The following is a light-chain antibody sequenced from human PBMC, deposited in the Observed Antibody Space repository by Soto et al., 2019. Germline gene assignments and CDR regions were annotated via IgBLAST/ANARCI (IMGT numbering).Light chain of an antibody. CDR1: QSISNW. Sequence: DIQMTQSPSPLSASVGDRVTITCRASQSISNWWAWYQQKPGKAPKLLIYGASSLESGVPSRFSGSGSGTEFTLTISSLQPDDFATYYCQQYNSYSLFFGQGTKLEIK. CDR3: QQYNSYSLF. V-gene: IGKV1-5*01. CDR2: GAS. J-gene: IGKJ2*01.